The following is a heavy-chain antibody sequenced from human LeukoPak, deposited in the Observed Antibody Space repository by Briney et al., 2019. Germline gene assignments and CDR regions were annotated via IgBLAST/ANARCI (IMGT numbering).Heavy chain of an antibody. D-gene: IGHD3-3*01. J-gene: IGHJ4*02. V-gene: IGHV3-74*01. CDR2: INSDGSST. CDR1: GFTFTTYW. CDR3: ARVPIPLENNYDLSPSD. Sequence: PGGSLRLSCAASGFTFTTYWMHWVRQAPGKGLVWVSRINSDGSSTSYADFVKGRFTISRDNAKNTLYLQMSSLRAEDTAVYYCARVPIPLENNYDLSPSDWGQGTLVTVSS.